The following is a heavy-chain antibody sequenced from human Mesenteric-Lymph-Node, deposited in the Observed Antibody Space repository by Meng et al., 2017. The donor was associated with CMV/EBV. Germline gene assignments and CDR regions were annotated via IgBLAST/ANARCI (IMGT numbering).Heavy chain of an antibody. D-gene: IGHD3-3*01. CDR2: IKQDGSEK. Sequence: GESLKISCAASGFTFSSNWMSWVRQAPGKGLEWVANIKQDGSEKYYVDSVKGRFTISRDNAENSLYLQMDSLRAEDTAVYYCARGGAIFGVALDYWGQGALVTVSS. CDR3: ARGGAIFGVALDY. V-gene: IGHV3-7*03. CDR1: GFTFSSNW. J-gene: IGHJ4*02.